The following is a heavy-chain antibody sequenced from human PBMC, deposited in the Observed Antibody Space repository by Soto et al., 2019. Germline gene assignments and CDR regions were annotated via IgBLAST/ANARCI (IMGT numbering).Heavy chain of an antibody. CDR2: ISAYDGYT. D-gene: IGHD3-22*01. CDR3: ARGGFYDSSGARNYYYYGMNV. V-gene: IGHV1-18*01. Sequence: QVQLVQSGAEVKKPGASVKVSCKASGYTFTSYGINWVRQAPGQGLEWLGWISAYDGYTNYAPILQGRVSMTTDTSKKTAYMELRRLRSDDTAMYYCARGGFYDSSGARNYYYYGMNVWGQGTTVTVSS. CDR1: GYTFTSYG. J-gene: IGHJ6*02.